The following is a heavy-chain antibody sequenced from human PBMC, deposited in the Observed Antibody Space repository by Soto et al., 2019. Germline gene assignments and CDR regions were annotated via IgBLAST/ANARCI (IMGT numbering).Heavy chain of an antibody. D-gene: IGHD2-15*01. J-gene: IGHJ4*02. V-gene: IGHV3-30*02. Sequence: DSVKGRFTISRDISKNTVYLQMHSLRGEDTAVYDCAKGEDTALVVAARRTGSEDYWGQGTLVTVSS. CDR3: AKGEDTALVVAARRTGSEDY.